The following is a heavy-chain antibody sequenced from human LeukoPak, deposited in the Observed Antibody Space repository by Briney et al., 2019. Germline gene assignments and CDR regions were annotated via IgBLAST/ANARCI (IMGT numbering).Heavy chain of an antibody. J-gene: IGHJ3*02. V-gene: IGHV4-4*08. Sequence: PSETLSLTCPASGGSITGYHWSWIRQPPGKGLEWVGYIYSNEATQYKPSLKSRVTISADTSKNQFSLKLTSVSAADTAIYYCARRNDFDIWGQGTMVTVSS. CDR3: ARRNDFDI. CDR2: IYSNEAT. CDR1: GGSITGYH.